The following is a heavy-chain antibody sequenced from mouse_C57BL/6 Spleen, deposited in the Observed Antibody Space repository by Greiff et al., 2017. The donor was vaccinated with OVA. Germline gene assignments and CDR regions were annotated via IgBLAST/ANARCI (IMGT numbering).Heavy chain of an antibody. V-gene: IGHV10-1*01. CDR1: GFSFNTYA. D-gene: IGHD1-1*01. Sequence: EVKVVESGGGLVQPKGSLKLSCAASGFSFNTYAMNWVRQAPGKGLEWVARIRSKSNNYATYYADSVKDRFTISRDDSESMLYLQMNNLKTEDTAMYYCVRHTIDYGSSYWYFDVWGTGTTVTVSS. CDR3: VRHTIDYGSSYWYFDV. J-gene: IGHJ1*03. CDR2: IRSKSNNYAT.